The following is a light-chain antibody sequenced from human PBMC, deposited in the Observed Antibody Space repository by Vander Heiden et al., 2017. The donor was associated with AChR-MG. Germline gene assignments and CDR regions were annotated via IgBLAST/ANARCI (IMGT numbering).Light chain of an antibody. CDR3: QQSYSTPT. CDR2: SAS. V-gene: IGKV1-39*01. J-gene: IGKJ1*01. Sequence: DIQMTQSPSSLSASVGDRVTITCRASQSISTFLHWYQRKPGKAPKLLIYSASNLERGVPSRFTGSGSGTDFTLTITSLQPEDFATYYCQQSYSTPTFGQGTKVETK. CDR1: QSISTF.